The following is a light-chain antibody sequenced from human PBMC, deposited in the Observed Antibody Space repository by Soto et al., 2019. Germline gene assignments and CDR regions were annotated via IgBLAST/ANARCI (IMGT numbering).Light chain of an antibody. CDR2: EKS. Sequence: IQLTQSPSVLSASIGDRVSISCRASQDIAHNLNWYQQKPGRAPQLLIFEKSTLLYGVPARFSGSGSGTEFTLTISSLQPEDFGSYYCQQSSAPPLFFGGGTRVQLK. CDR1: QDIAHN. V-gene: IGKV1-9*01. J-gene: IGKJ4*01. CDR3: QQSSAPPLF.